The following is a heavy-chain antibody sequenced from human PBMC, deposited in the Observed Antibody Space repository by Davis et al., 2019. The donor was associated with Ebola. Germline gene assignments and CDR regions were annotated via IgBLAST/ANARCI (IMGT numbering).Heavy chain of an antibody. J-gene: IGHJ6*02. Sequence: GGSLRLSCAASGFTFKTYTMNWVRQAPGKGPEWVASIDADNSYIYYADSVKGRFTISRDDSKNTLYLEMNSLGAEDTAVYYCGGYTINYYYGMDVWGQGTTVTVSS. V-gene: IGHV3-21*04. CDR1: GFTFKTYT. CDR2: IDADNSYI. CDR3: GGYTINYYYGMDV. D-gene: IGHD3-10*01.